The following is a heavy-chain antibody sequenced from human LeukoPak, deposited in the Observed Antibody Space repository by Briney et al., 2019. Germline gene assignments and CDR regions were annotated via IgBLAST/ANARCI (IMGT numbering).Heavy chain of an antibody. CDR1: GYTFTSYG. CDR3: ASSPRPGYYDFWSGSHCYFDY. Sequence: ASVKVSCKASGYTFTSYGISWVRQAPGQGLEWMGWISAYNGNTNYAQKLQGRVTMTTDTSTSTAYMELRSLRSDDTDVYYCASSPRPGYYDFWSGSHCYFDYWGQGTLVTVSS. V-gene: IGHV1-18*01. D-gene: IGHD3-3*01. CDR2: ISAYNGNT. J-gene: IGHJ4*02.